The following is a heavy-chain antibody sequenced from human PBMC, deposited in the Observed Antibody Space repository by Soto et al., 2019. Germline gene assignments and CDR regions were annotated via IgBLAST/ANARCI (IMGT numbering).Heavy chain of an antibody. V-gene: IGHV3-23*01. Sequence: GGSLRLSCAAFGFDFNKYAMTWVRQAPGKGLQWVSSITSNGDSTYYADSVKGRFTISRDNSKNTLYLQMNSLRAEDTAVYYCAPIVVVAALHFDYWGQGTLVTVSS. D-gene: IGHD2-15*01. J-gene: IGHJ4*02. CDR1: GFDFNKYA. CDR3: APIVVVAALHFDY. CDR2: ITSNGDST.